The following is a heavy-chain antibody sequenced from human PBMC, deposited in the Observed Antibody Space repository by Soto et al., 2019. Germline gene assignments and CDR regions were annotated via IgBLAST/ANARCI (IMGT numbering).Heavy chain of an antibody. CDR3: ARVKGDYYGSGSRDY. CDR1: GFIFSNYW. J-gene: IGHJ4*02. V-gene: IGHV3-7*01. D-gene: IGHD3-10*01. Sequence: GGSLRLSCAASGFIFSNYWMSWVRQAPGKGLEWVANIKHDGSEKYYVASVKGRFTLSRDRAKNPVYLQMNSLKAEDTAVYFCARVKGDYYGSGSRDYWGLGTLVTVSS. CDR2: IKHDGSEK.